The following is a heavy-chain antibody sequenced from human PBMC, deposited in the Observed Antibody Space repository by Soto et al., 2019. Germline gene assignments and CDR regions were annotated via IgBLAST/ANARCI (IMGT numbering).Heavy chain of an antibody. J-gene: IGHJ4*02. D-gene: IGHD3-22*01. Sequence: HPGGSLRLSCAASGFTFSSYAMHWVRQAPGKGLEWVAVISYDGSNKYYADSVKGRFTISRDNSKNTLYLQMNSLRAEDTAVYYCAREESSSGYFPSLDYWGQGTLVTVSS. CDR1: GFTFSSYA. CDR3: AREESSSGYFPSLDY. V-gene: IGHV3-30-3*01. CDR2: ISYDGSNK.